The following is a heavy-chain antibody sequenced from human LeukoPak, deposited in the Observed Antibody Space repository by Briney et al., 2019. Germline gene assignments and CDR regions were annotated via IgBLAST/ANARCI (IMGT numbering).Heavy chain of an antibody. V-gene: IGHV4-34*01. CDR1: GGSFSGYY. D-gene: IGHD3-10*01. CDR2: INHSGYT. Sequence: SETLSLTCAVSGGSFSGYYWSWIRQPPGKGLEWTGEINHSGYTTYNPSLKSRVTMSVDTSKNQFSLKLSSVTAADTAVYYCARHRRAGTLTNFDYWGQGTLVTVSS. J-gene: IGHJ4*02. CDR3: ARHRRAGTLTNFDY.